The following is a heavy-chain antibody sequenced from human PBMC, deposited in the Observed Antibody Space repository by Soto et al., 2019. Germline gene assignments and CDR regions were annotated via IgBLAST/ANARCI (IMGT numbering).Heavy chain of an antibody. CDR1: GFTFSSYG. Sequence: GGSLRLSCAASGFTFSSYGMHWVRQAPGKGLEWVAVIWYDGSNKYYADSVKGRFTISRDNSKNTLYLQMNSLRAEDKAVYYCARDLGVELWITGGIDYWGQGTLVTVSS. CDR2: IWYDGSNK. J-gene: IGHJ4*02. V-gene: IGHV3-33*01. CDR3: ARDLGVELWITGGIDY. D-gene: IGHD5-18*01.